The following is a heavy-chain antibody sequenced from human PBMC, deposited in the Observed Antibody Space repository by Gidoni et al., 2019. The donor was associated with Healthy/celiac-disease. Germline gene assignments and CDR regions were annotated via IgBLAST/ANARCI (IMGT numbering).Heavy chain of an antibody. CDR2: INHSGST. CDR3: ARGGQQLGVFDY. CDR1: GGSFSGYY. D-gene: IGHD6-13*01. Sequence: QVQLQQWGAGLLKPSETLSLTCAVYGGSFSGYYWSWIRQPPGKGLEWIGEINHSGSTNYNPSLKSRVTISVDTSKNQFSLKLSSVTAADTAVYYCARGGQQLGVFDYWGQGTLVTVSS. J-gene: IGHJ4*02. V-gene: IGHV4-34*01.